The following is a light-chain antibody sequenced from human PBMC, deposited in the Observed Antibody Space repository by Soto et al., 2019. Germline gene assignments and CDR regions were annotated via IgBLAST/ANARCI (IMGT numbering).Light chain of an antibody. CDR3: QQYVTSSPRT. Sequence: EIVLTQSPGTLSLSPEERATLSCRDSHTISSSYLAWYQQKPGQAPRLLMYGISRRATGSPDRFSGSGSGTDSTLTITRLEHEDLEVYYCQQYVTSSPRTFGQGTKVEIK. CDR1: HTISSSY. V-gene: IGKV3-20*01. CDR2: GIS. J-gene: IGKJ1*01.